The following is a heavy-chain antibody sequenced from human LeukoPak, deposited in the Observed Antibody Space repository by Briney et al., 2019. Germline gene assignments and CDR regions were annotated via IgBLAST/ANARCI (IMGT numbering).Heavy chain of an antibody. J-gene: IGHJ4*02. CDR1: GGSISSSSYY. Sequence: PSETLSLTCTVSGGSISSSSYYWGWIRQPPGKGLEWIGSIYYSGSTDYNPSLKSRVTVSVDTSKNQFALKLSSVTAADTAVYYCARGRVARAPFFDYWGQGTLVTVSS. CDR2: IYYSGST. CDR3: ARGRVARAPFFDY. V-gene: IGHV4-39*06. D-gene: IGHD2-15*01.